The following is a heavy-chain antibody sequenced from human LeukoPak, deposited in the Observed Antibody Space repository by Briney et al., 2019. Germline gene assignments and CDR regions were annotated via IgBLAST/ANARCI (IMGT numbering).Heavy chain of an antibody. D-gene: IGHD6-6*01. J-gene: IGHJ6*03. Sequence: PGGSLRLSCAASGFTFSIYSMNWVRQAPGKGLEWVAFIRYDGSNKYYADSVKGRFTISRDNSKNTLYLQMNSLRAEDTAVYYCAKAAEYSSSYDMDVWGKGTTVTVSS. CDR3: AKAAEYSSSYDMDV. CDR2: IRYDGSNK. CDR1: GFTFSIYS. V-gene: IGHV3-30*02.